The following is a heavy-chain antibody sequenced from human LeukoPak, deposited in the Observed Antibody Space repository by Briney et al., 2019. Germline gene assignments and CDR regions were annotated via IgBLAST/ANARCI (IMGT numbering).Heavy chain of an antibody. Sequence: GGSLRLSCSASGFTFSSYTIHWVRQSPGQGLEFVSSISSSGSNTNYADSVKGRFTISRDNAKNTLYLQMSSLRAEDTAVYYCARDLGSGYSGYVPFDCWGQGTLVTISS. D-gene: IGHD5-12*01. J-gene: IGHJ4*02. CDR1: GFTFSSYT. CDR3: ARDLGSGYSGYVPFDC. CDR2: ISSSGSNT. V-gene: IGHV3-64*04.